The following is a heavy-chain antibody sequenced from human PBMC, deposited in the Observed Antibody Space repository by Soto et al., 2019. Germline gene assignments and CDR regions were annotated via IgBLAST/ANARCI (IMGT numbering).Heavy chain of an antibody. V-gene: IGHV1-18*01. CDR3: ARGSYGDYGWFDP. D-gene: IGHD4-17*01. Sequence: QVQLVQSGAEVRKPGASVRVSCQASAYPFTSYGINWLRQAPGQGPEWLGWISGYNGNTNYAQKLQDRVTMTTDTSTNTAYMELRSLRSDDTAVYYCARGSYGDYGWFDPWGQGTLVTVSS. J-gene: IGHJ5*02. CDR1: AYPFTSYG. CDR2: ISGYNGNT.